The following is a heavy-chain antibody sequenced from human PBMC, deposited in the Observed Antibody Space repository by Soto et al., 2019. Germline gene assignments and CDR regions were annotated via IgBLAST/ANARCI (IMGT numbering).Heavy chain of an antibody. J-gene: IGHJ6*02. CDR1: GGSISSGGYY. CDR2: IYYSGST. Sequence: SETLSLTCTVSGGSISSGGYYWSWIRQHPGKGLEWIGYIYYSGSTYYNPSLKSRVTISVDTSKNQFSLKLSSVTAADTAVYYCARDRGSGSIYYYYGIDVSGQGTTVTVSS. V-gene: IGHV4-31*03. D-gene: IGHD3-10*01. CDR3: ARDRGSGSIYYYYGIDV.